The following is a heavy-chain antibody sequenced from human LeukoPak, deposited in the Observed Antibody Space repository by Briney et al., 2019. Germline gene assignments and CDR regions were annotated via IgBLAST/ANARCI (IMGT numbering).Heavy chain of an antibody. CDR2: IYSGST. CDR1: GGSISSSSYY. Sequence: SGTLSLTCTVSGGSISSSSYYWGWIRQPPGKGLEWIGSIYSGSTYYNPSLKSRVTISVDTSKNQFSLKLSSVTAADTAVYYCARRHYDFYFDYWGQGTLVTVSS. CDR3: ARRHYDFYFDY. J-gene: IGHJ4*02. D-gene: IGHD3-3*01. V-gene: IGHV4-39*01.